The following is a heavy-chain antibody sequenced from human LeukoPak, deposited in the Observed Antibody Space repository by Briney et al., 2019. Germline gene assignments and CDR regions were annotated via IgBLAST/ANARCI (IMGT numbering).Heavy chain of an antibody. Sequence: TSSETLSLTCTVSADSLRSGGHFWAWIRQFPGKGLESIGFIHHSGRSRHNPSIKDRVAISVDTSRKQFALKLSSVTAADTAMYYCARGGNRFGGFYFDYWGQGIQVIVSS. CDR3: ARGGNRFGGFYFDY. CDR2: IHHSGRS. D-gene: IGHD1-14*01. V-gene: IGHV4-31*03. CDR1: ADSLRSGGHF. J-gene: IGHJ4*02.